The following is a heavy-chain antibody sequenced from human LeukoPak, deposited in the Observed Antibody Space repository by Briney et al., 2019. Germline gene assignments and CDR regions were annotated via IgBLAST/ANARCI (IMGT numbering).Heavy chain of an antibody. V-gene: IGHV3-23*01. Sequence: GGSLRLSCAASGFTFSSYAMSWVRQAPGKGLEWVSAISGSGGSTYYADSVKGRFTISRDNSKNTLYLQMNSLRAEGTAVYYCAKDHYDYAWGSYRIYYFDYWGQGTLVTVSS. CDR3: AKDHYDYAWGSYRIYYFDY. CDR1: GFTFSSYA. J-gene: IGHJ4*02. CDR2: ISGSGGST. D-gene: IGHD3-16*02.